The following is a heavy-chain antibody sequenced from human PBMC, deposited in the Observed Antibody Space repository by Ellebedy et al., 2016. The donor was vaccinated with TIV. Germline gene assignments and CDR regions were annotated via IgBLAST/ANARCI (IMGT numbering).Heavy chain of an antibody. CDR3: ASDGSYGDYRSPTHAFVT. V-gene: IGHV3-7*01. CDR2: MRDEGSEK. D-gene: IGHD4-17*01. J-gene: IGHJ3*02. Sequence: GESLKISCAASGFSFRSYWMSWVRQAPGKGLEWVANMRDEGSEKYYVDSVRGRFTISRDNAKNSLYLQMNSLRADDTAVYFCASDGSYGDYRSPTHAFVTWGQGTMVIVSS. CDR1: GFSFRSYW.